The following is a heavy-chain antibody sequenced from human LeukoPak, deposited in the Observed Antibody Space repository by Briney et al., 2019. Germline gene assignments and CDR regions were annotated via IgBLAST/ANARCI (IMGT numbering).Heavy chain of an antibody. D-gene: IGHD2-15*01. Sequence: GGSLRLSCAASGFTFSSHGMHWVRQAPGKGLEWVAFIRYDGSNKYYADSVKGRFTISRDNSKNTLYLQMNSLRAEDTAVYYCAKDRIGGSCSFFDYWGQGTLVTVSS. J-gene: IGHJ4*02. CDR2: IRYDGSNK. CDR3: AKDRIGGSCSFFDY. V-gene: IGHV3-30*02. CDR1: GFTFSSHG.